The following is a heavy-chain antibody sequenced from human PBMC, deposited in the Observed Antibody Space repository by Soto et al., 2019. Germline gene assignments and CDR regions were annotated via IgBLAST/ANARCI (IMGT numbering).Heavy chain of an antibody. CDR3: ARRYCSSTSCYSWDYYYMDV. Sequence: QVQLQESGPGLVKPSETLSLTCTVSGGSISSYYWSWIRQPPGKGLEWIGYIYYSGSTNYNPSIKSRVTISVETSKNQISLKLSSVTAADTAVYYCARRYCSSTSCYSWDYYYMDVWGKGTTVTDSS. D-gene: IGHD2-2*01. V-gene: IGHV4-59*08. J-gene: IGHJ6*03. CDR2: IYYSGST. CDR1: GGSISSYY.